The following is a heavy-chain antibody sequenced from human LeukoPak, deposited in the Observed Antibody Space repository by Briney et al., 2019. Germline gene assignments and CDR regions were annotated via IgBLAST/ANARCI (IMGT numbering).Heavy chain of an antibody. CDR3: ARQLRLGGDYYYGMDV. Sequence: GGSLRLSCAASGFTVSSNYMSWVRQAPGKGLEWVSVIYSGGSTYYADSVRGRFTISRDNSKNTLYLQMNSLRAEDTAVYYCARQLRLGGDYYYGMDVWGQGTTVTVSS. CDR1: GFTVSSNY. J-gene: IGHJ6*02. V-gene: IGHV3-53*01. D-gene: IGHD3-16*01. CDR2: IYSGGST.